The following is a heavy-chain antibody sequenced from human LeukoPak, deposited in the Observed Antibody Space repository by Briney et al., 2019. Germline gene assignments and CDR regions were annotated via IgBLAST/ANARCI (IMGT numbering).Heavy chain of an antibody. V-gene: IGHV3-7*01. J-gene: IGHJ1*01. CDR3: ARGHIVGATYAEYFQH. Sequence: GGSLRLSCAASGFSLSNYWMNWVRQAPGKGLEWVANIKQDGSEKYYVDSVKGRFTISRDNAKNSLYLQMNSLRAEDTAVYYCARGHIVGATYAEYFQHWGQGTLVTVSS. D-gene: IGHD1-26*01. CDR2: IKQDGSEK. CDR1: GFSLSNYW.